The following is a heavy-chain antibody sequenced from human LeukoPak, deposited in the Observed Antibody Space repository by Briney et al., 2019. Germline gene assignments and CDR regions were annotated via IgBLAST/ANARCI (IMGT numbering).Heavy chain of an antibody. J-gene: IGHJ6*02. V-gene: IGHV3-30*04. CDR3: ARETTVVPTYYYGMDV. CDR2: ISYDGSNK. CDR1: GFTFSSYA. Sequence: GRSLRLFCAASGFTFSSYAMHWVRQAPGKGLEWVAVISYDGSNKYYADSAKGRFTISRDNSKNTLYLQMNSLRAEDTAVYYCARETTVVPTYYYGMDVWGQGTTVTVSS. D-gene: IGHD4-23*01.